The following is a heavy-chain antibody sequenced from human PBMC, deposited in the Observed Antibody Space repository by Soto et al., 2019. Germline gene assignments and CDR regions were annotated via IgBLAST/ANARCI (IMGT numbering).Heavy chain of an antibody. CDR1: GISFINHY. Sequence: GASVKVSCKASGISFINHYVHWVRQAPGQGPEWMGVINPAGSVTVYALKLQDRVTVTRDTSTSTVYMELNSLTSEDTAIYYCARDNSRTFPAAPGDKKSDWSGWWFAPWAQGTLVSVS. CDR2: INPAGSVT. V-gene: IGHV1-46*03. D-gene: IGHD6-13*01. J-gene: IGHJ5*02. CDR3: ARDNSRTFPAAPGDKKSDWSGWWFAP.